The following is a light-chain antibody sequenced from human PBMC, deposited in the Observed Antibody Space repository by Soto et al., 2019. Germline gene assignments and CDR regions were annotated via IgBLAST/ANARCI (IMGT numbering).Light chain of an antibody. Sequence: EIVLTQSPVTLSLSLGERATLSCRASQSVSRSYLAWYQHKPGQAPRLLIYGASNRATGIPDRFSGSGSGTDFTLTISRLEPEDFAVYYCQQFDTSPLTFGGGTKVEIK. CDR2: GAS. CDR1: QSVSRSY. CDR3: QQFDTSPLT. V-gene: IGKV3-20*01. J-gene: IGKJ4*01.